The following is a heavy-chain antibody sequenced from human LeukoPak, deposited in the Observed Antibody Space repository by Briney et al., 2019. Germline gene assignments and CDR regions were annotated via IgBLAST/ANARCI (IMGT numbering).Heavy chain of an antibody. V-gene: IGHV3-48*01. CDR3: ARAGFRYYDYVWGSYRKPVNDAFDI. D-gene: IGHD3-16*02. CDR1: GFTLSSYS. J-gene: IGHJ3*02. Sequence: GGSLRLSCAASGFTLSSYSMNWVRQAPGKGLEWVSYISSSSSTIYYADSVKGRFTISRDNAKNSLYLQMNSLRAEDTAVYYCARAGFRYYDYVWGSYRKPVNDAFDIWGQGTMVTVSS. CDR2: ISSSSSTI.